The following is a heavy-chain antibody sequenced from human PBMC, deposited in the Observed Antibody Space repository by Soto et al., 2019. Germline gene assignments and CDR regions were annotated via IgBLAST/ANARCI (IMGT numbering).Heavy chain of an antibody. V-gene: IGHV1-46*03. CDR2: INPSGGST. CDR1: GYTFTSYY. CDR3: GSTCRGDCPRKDFDY. D-gene: IGHD2-21*01. Sequence: ASVKVSCKASGYTFTSYYMHWVRQAPGQGLEWMGIINPSGGSTSYAQKFQGRVTMTRDTSTSTVYMELSSLRSEDTAVYYCGSTCRGDCPRKDFDYWGQGTLVTVS. J-gene: IGHJ4*02.